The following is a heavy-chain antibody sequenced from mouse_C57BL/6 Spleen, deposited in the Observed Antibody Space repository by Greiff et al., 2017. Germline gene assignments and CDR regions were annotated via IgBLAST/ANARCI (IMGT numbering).Heavy chain of an antibody. J-gene: IGHJ4*01. CDR2: IHPDSGST. V-gene: IGHV1-64*01. Sequence: VQLQEPGAELVKPGASVKLSCKASGYTFSSYWMHWVKQRPGQGLEWIGMIHPDSGSTNYNEKFKSKATLTVDKSYSTAYMQLSSLTSADSSVYYSARSSTMITYYAGDYWGQGTSVTVSS. D-gene: IGHD2-4*01. CDR1: GYTFSSYW. CDR3: ARSSTMITYYAGDY.